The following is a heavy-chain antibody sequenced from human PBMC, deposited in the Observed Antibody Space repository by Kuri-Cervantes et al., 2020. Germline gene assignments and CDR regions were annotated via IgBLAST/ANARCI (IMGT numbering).Heavy chain of an antibody. CDR1: GFTFSSYA. CDR2: ISYDGSNK. D-gene: IGHD3-22*01. CDR3: AREMDYYDSSGYYYYYAFDI. J-gene: IGHJ3*02. Sequence: GESLKISCAASGFTFSSYAMHWVRQAPGKGLEWVAVISYDGSNKYYADSVKGRFTISRDNSKNTLYLQMNSLRAEDTAVYYCAREMDYYDSSGYYYYYAFDIWGQGTMVTVSS. V-gene: IGHV3-30-3*01.